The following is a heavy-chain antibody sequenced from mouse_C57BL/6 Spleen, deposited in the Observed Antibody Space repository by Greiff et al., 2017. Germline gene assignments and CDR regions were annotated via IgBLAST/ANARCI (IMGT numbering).Heavy chain of an antibody. Sequence: QVQMQQPGAELVKPGASVKLSCKASGYTFTSYWMQWVKQRPGQGLEWIGEIDPSDSYTNYNQKLKGKATLTVDTSSSTAYMQLSSLTSEDSAVYYCARSLGFAYWGQGTLVTVSA. J-gene: IGHJ3*01. V-gene: IGHV1-50*01. CDR2: IDPSDSYT. CDR3: ARSLGFAY. CDR1: GYTFTSYW. D-gene: IGHD6-1*01.